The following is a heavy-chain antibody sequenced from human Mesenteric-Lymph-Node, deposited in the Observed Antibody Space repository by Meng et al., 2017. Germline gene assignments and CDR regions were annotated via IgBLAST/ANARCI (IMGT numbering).Heavy chain of an antibody. CDR2: IYYSGST. D-gene: IGHD5-12*01. J-gene: IGHJ5*02. CDR3: ARGRRSGWLRLNYFDP. V-gene: IGHV4-59*12. Sequence: SETLSLTCTVSGGSISSYYWSWIRQPPGKGLEWIGYIYYSGSTNYNPSLKSRVTISVDTSKNQFSLKLSSVTAADTAVYYCARGRRSGWLRLNYFDPWGQGTLVTVSS. CDR1: GGSISSYY.